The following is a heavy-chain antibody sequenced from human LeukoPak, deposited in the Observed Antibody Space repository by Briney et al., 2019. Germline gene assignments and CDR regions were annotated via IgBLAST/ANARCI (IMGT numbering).Heavy chain of an antibody. J-gene: IGHJ5*02. CDR2: MNPNSGNT. CDR1: GYTFTSYD. CDR3: ARGRPDILTGYYSP. D-gene: IGHD3-9*01. V-gene: IGHV1-8*01. Sequence: ASVKVSCKASGYTFTSYDINWVRQAPGQGLEWMGWMNPNSGNTGYAQKFQGRVTMTRNTSISTAYMELSSLRSEDTAVYYCARGRPDILTGYYSPWGQGTLVTVSS.